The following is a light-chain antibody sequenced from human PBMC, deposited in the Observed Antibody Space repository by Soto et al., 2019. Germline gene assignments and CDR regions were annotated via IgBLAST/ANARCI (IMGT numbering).Light chain of an antibody. CDR1: QSVNNY. J-gene: IGKJ1*01. CDR2: DTS. Sequence: EIVLTQSPATLSLSPGERATLSCRASQSVNNYLVVGYQQKPGQAPRLLIFDTSNRASGIPARFSGSGSGTDFTLSVSSVEHEDFAIYYCQQRSDGPWTFGQGTKVEIK. V-gene: IGKV3-11*01. CDR3: QQRSDGPWT.